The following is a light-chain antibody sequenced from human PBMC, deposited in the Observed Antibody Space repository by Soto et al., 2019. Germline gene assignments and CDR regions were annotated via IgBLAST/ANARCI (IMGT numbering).Light chain of an antibody. CDR1: QSVSSSY. V-gene: IGKV3-20*01. CDR3: QQYGTLPRT. Sequence: EIVLTQSPGTLSLSPGERATLSCRASQSVSSSYLAWYQHKPGQAPRLLIYGASSRATGIPDRFSGSGSGTDFALTVSRLEPADFAVFYCQQYGTLPRTFGQGTKVDIK. J-gene: IGKJ1*01. CDR2: GAS.